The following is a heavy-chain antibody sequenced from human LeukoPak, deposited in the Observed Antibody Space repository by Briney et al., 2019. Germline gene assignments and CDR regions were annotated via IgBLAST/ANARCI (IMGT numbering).Heavy chain of an antibody. CDR2: INTGGST. V-gene: IGHV3-66*01. J-gene: IGHJ4*02. D-gene: IGHD6-19*01. CDR1: GFTVSSNY. CDR3: ARVGAVAAADC. Sequence: GGSLRLSCAASGFTVSSNYISWVRQAPGKGLEWVSVINTGGSTYYAHSVEGRFTISRDNSKNTLYLQMNRLGAEDTAVYYCARVGAVAAADCWGQGTLVTVSS.